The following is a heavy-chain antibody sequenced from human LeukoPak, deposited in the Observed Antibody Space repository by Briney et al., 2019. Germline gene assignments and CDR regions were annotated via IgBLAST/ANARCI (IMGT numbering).Heavy chain of an antibody. Sequence: SVKVSCKASGGTFSSYAISWVRQAPGQGLERMGGIIPIFGTANYAQKFQGRVTITADESTSTAYMELSSLRSEDTAVYYCASAPRIKYYYYYGMDVWGKGTTVTVSS. J-gene: IGHJ6*04. CDR3: ASAPRIKYYYYYGMDV. V-gene: IGHV1-69*01. CDR1: GGTFSSYA. CDR2: IIPIFGTA.